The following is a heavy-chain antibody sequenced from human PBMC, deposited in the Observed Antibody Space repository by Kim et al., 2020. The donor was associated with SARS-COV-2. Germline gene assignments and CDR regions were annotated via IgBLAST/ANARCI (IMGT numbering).Heavy chain of an antibody. V-gene: IGHV3-23*01. D-gene: IGHD2-15*01. Sequence: GGSLRLSCVASGLDFRNYAMSWVRQAPGKGLEWISAISNRDGATYYTDSVKGRFTVSRDNSKNTLYLEMINVSAADTAVYYCATDRVVVMTYWGQGTLVTVSS. J-gene: IGHJ4*02. CDR3: ATDRVVVMTY. CDR1: GLDFRNYA. CDR2: ISNRDGAT.